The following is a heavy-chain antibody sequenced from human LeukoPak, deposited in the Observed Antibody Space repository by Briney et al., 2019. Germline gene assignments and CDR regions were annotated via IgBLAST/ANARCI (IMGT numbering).Heavy chain of an antibody. CDR2: VNSDGSST. CDR3: ATFGNDDYDI. D-gene: IGHD5-12*01. CDR1: GFIFSDYW. J-gene: IGHJ3*02. Sequence: PGGSLRLSCAASGFIFSDYWMHWVRQAPGKGLVWVSRVNSDGSSTTYADSVKGRFTISRDNAKNTLYLQMNSLRTEDTAVYYCATFGNDDYDIWGQGTMVTVSS. V-gene: IGHV3-74*01.